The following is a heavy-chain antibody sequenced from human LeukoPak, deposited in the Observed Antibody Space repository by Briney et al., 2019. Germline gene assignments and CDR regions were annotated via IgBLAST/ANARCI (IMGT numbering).Heavy chain of an antibody. CDR3: ARDGEGTMDY. CDR1: GFTFDDYA. D-gene: IGHD3-10*01. J-gene: IGHJ4*02. Sequence: GGSLRLSCAASGFTFDDYAMHWVRQAPGKGLEWVSGISWNSGSIGYADSVKGRFTISRDNAKNSLYLQMNSLRAEDTAVYYCARDGEGTMDYWGQGTLVTVSS. CDR2: ISWNSGSI. V-gene: IGHV3-9*01.